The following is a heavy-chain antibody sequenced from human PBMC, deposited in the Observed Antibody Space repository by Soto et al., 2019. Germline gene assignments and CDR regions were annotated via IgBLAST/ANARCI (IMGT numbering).Heavy chain of an antibody. CDR3: AIDRSYGPFRFDY. J-gene: IGHJ4*02. V-gene: IGHV3-33*01. CDR1: GFTFSTYG. CDR2: IWYDGSNK. D-gene: IGHD4-17*01. Sequence: QVQLVESGGGVVQPGRSLRLSCAASGFTFSTYGIHWVRQAPGKGLEWVAVIWYDGSNKYYADSVKGRFTISRDNSKNTLYMPMHSLRAEDTAVYYCAIDRSYGPFRFDYWGQGSLVSVSS.